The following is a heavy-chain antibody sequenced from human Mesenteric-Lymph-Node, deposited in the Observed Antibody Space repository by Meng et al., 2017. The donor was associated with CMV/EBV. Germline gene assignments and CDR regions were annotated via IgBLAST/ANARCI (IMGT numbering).Heavy chain of an antibody. Sequence: GESLKISCAASGFTFSTYAMNWVRQAPGKGLEWVSAINDSGGSTYYADSVKGRFTISRDNSKNTLYLLMNSLRAEDTAVYCCAKDEYGSGTNWFDPWGQGTLVTVSS. CDR3: AKDEYGSGTNWFDP. J-gene: IGHJ5*02. D-gene: IGHD3-10*01. V-gene: IGHV3-23*01. CDR2: INDSGGST. CDR1: GFTFSTYA.